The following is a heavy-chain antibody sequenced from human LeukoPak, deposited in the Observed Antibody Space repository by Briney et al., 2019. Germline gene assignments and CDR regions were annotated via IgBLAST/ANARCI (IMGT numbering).Heavy chain of an antibody. V-gene: IGHV3-30-3*01. Sequence: GGSLRLSCAASGFTFSSYAMHWVRQAPGKGLEWVAVISYDGSNKYYADSVKGRFTISRDNSKNTLYLQMNSLRAEDTAVYYCARETYYDILTPPDYWGQGTLVTVSS. CDR3: ARETYYDILTPPDY. D-gene: IGHD3-9*01. J-gene: IGHJ4*02. CDR2: ISYDGSNK. CDR1: GFTFSSYA.